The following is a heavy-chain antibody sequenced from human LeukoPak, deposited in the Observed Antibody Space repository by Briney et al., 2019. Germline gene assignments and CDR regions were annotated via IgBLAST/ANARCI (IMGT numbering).Heavy chain of an antibody. J-gene: IGHJ4*03. CDR2: ISSSGSTI. CDR3: ARAHYYDSSGYYGRYSDY. Sequence: PGGSLRLSCAASGFTFSSYEMNWVRQAPGKGLEWVSYISSSGSTIYYADSVKGRFTISRDNAKNSLYLQMNSLRAEDTAVYYCARAHYYDSSGYYGRYSDYWGQGTLVTVSS. D-gene: IGHD3-22*01. CDR1: GFTFSSYE. V-gene: IGHV3-48*03.